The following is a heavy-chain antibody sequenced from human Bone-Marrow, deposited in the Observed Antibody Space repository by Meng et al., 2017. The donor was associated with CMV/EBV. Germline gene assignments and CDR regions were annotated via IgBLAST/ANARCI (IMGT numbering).Heavy chain of an antibody. J-gene: IGHJ4*02. Sequence: QITLKESRPTLMRPTQTLTLTCTVSGFSLSTTGVGVAWIRKPPGKALEWLALNYWDDDKRYSPSLKNRLTITKDTSKNQVILTMTNMDPVDTGTYYCAHRITYYRGAFDFWGQGTLVTVSS. D-gene: IGHD3-3*01. CDR2: NYWDDDK. V-gene: IGHV2-5*02. CDR3: AHRITYYRGAFDF. CDR1: GFSLSTTGVG.